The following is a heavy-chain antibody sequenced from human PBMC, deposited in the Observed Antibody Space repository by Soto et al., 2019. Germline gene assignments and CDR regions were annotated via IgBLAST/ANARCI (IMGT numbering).Heavy chain of an antibody. J-gene: IGHJ6*02. Sequence: QVQLVQSGAEVKKPGASVKVSCKASGYTFTSYGISWVRQAPGQGLEWMGWISAYNGNTKDAQKFQGRVTMSTDTSKSTGYMELRSLRSDDTAVDYCVRQSTLMACEHYGLDVWGQGTTVTVSS. D-gene: IGHD1-1*01. V-gene: IGHV1-18*04. CDR3: VRQSTLMACEHYGLDV. CDR2: ISAYNGNT. CDR1: GYTFTSYG.